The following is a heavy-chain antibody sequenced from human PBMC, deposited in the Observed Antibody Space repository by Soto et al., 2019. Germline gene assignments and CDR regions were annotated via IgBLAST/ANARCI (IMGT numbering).Heavy chain of an antibody. CDR2: IDPSHSYT. J-gene: IGHJ6*02. D-gene: IGHD1-26*01. Sequence: GESLKISCKGSGYSFTSYWISWVRQMPGKGLEWMGRIDPSHSYTNYSPSFQGHVTISADKSISTAYLQWSSLKASDTAMYYCARRIVAAATTNYYRMDVWGQETTLPVSS. CDR1: GYSFTSYW. CDR3: ARRIVAAATTNYYRMDV. V-gene: IGHV5-10-1*01.